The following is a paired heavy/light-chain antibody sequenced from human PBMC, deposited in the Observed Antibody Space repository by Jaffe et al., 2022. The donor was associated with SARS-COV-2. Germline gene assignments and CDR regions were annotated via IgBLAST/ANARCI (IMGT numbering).Light chain of an antibody. J-gene: IGLJ3*02. CDR3: GTWTTRLYTEWV. CDR2: QND. V-gene: IGLV1-51*02. Sequence: QSVLTQPPSVSAAPGQKVTISCSGSSSNIGSNYVSWYQQLPGTAPKLLIYQNDKRPSGIPDRFSGSKSGTSATLGITGLQTGDEADYYCGTWTTRLYTEWVFGGGTKLTVL. CDR1: SSNIGSNY.
Heavy chain of an antibody. J-gene: IGHJ5*02. CDR2: IGASGNT. CDR3: ARAQYQLLWDDWFDP. V-gene: IGHV4-61*02. CDR1: GGSISSGRSY. Sequence: QVQLQESGPGLVMPSQTLSLTCTVSGGSISSGRSYWTWIRQTAGKGLEWIGRIGASGNTDYNPSLKSRVTLSVHPSNNQFSLELNSVTAADTAVYFCARAQYQLLWDDWFDPWGQGTLVTVSS. D-gene: IGHD2-2*01.